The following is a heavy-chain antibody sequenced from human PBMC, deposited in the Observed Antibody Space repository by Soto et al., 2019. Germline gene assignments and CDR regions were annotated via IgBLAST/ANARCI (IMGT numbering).Heavy chain of an antibody. CDR3: ATVGARRFGEWED. J-gene: IGHJ4*02. D-gene: IGHD3-10*01. Sequence: ASVKVSCKVSGYTLTELSMHWVRQAPGKGLEWMGGFDPEDGETIYAQKFQGRVTMTEDTSTDTAYMELSSLRSEDTAVDCCATVGARRFGEWEDWGQGTLVTVSS. CDR2: FDPEDGET. CDR1: GYTLTELS. V-gene: IGHV1-24*01.